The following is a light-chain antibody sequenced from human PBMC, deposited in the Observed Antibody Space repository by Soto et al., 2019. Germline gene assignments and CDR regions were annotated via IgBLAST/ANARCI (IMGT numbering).Light chain of an antibody. V-gene: IGKV1-39*01. CDR3: QQSYSTPIT. CDR1: QSISSY. J-gene: IGKJ5*01. CDR2: SAS. Sequence: DIQMTPSPSSLSASVGDRVTITCRASQSISSYLNWYQQKPGKAPNLLIYSASSLQSGVPSRFSGSGSGTDFTLTISSLQPEDFATYYCQQSYSTPITFGQGTRLEI.